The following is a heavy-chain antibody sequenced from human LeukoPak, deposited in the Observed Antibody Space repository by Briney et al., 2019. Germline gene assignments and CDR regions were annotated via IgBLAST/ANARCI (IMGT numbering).Heavy chain of an antibody. V-gene: IGHV3-74*01. CDR3: ARVVVPAAPGPYDY. J-gene: IGHJ4*02. D-gene: IGHD2-2*01. CDR1: EFTLSSYW. Sequence: PGGSLRLSCVVSEFTLSSYWMHWVRQAPGKGLVWVSRINSDGSSTTYADSVKGRFTLSRDNVKNTLYLQMNRLRAEDTAVYYCARVVVPAAPGPYDYWGQGTLVTVSS. CDR2: INSDGSST.